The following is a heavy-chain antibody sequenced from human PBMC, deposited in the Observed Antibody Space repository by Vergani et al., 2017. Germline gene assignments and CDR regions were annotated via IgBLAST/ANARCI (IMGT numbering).Heavy chain of an antibody. CDR1: GFTFRSYG. J-gene: IGHJ4*02. D-gene: IGHD3-10*01. Sequence: EVQLLESGGGLIQPGGSLRLSCAASGFTFRSYGMSWVRQATGKGLEWVSAIGGSGGNIYYADSVTGRFTISRDNSKNTLYLQMNRLTTEDTAVYYCVKDRKSILWYGGGYWGQGTLVTVSS. V-gene: IGHV3-23*01. CDR2: IGGSGGNI. CDR3: VKDRKSILWYGGGY.